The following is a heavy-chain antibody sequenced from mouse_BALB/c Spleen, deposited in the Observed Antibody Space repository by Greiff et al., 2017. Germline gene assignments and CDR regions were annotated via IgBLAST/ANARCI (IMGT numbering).Heavy chain of an antibody. Sequence: VQLQQSRPELVKPGASVKISCKASGYTFTDYNMHWVKQSHGKSLEWIGYIYPYNGGTGYNQKFKSKATLTVDNSSSTAYMELRSLTSEDSAVYYCACYDYDVGFAYWGQGTLVTVSA. J-gene: IGHJ3*01. D-gene: IGHD2-4*01. V-gene: IGHV1S29*02. CDR2: IYPYNGGT. CDR3: ACYDYDVGFAY. CDR1: GYTFTDYN.